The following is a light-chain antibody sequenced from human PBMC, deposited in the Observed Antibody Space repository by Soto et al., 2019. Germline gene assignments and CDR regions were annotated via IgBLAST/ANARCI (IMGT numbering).Light chain of an antibody. V-gene: IGKV1-5*03. CDR2: KAS. J-gene: IGKJ1*01. Sequence: DIQMTQSPSTLSASVGDRVTITCRASQSISSWLAWYQQKPGKAPKLLIYKASSLESGVPSRFSGSGSGTEFTLTISSLQPDDFATYYCQQQSTFGRGTKVEIK. CDR1: QSISSW. CDR3: QQQST.